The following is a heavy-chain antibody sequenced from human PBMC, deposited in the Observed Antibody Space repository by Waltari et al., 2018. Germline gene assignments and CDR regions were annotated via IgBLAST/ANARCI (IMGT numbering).Heavy chain of an antibody. D-gene: IGHD5-12*01. V-gene: IGHV3-48*01. CDR1: GFTFSSYS. CDR2: ISSSSSTI. Sequence: EVQLVESGGGLVQPGGSLRLSCAASGFTFSSYSMNWVRQAPGKGLEWVSYISSSSSTIYYADSVKGRFTISRDNAKNSLYLQMNSLRAEDTAVYYCARVGYSGYDYQLLFDYWGQGTLVTVSS. J-gene: IGHJ4*02. CDR3: ARVGYSGYDYQLLFDY.